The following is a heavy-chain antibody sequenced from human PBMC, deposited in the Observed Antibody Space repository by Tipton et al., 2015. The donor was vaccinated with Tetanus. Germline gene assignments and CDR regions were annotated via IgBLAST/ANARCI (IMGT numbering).Heavy chain of an antibody. J-gene: IGHJ4*02. CDR1: GGAFSGHY. CDR3: ARSIAAASVWPFDY. V-gene: IGHV4-34*01. Sequence: GLVKPSETLSLTCAVYGGAFSGHYWTWIRQAPGKGLEWIGEIHPSGSTNYNASLRGRVTMSVYLTRKHVFLRMTSVTAADTAVYYCARSIAAASVWPFDYWGQGTQVTVSS. D-gene: IGHD2-2*01. CDR2: IHPSGST.